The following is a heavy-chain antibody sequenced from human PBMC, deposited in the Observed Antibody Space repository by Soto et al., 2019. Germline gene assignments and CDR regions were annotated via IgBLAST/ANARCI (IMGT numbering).Heavy chain of an antibody. J-gene: IGHJ4*02. CDR2: ISSSSSYI. D-gene: IGHD2-15*01. CDR3: AREVAMGGGEGNY. CDR1: GFTFSSYS. V-gene: IGHV3-21*01. Sequence: EVQLVESGGGLVKPGGSLRLSCAASGFTFSSYSMNWVRQAPGKGLEWVSSISSSSSYIYYADSVKGRFTISRDNAKNSLYLQMNRLRAEDTAVYYCAREVAMGGGEGNYWGQGTLVTVSS.